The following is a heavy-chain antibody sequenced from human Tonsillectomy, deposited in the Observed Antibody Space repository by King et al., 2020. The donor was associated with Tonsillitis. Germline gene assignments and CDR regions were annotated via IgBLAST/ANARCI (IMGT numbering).Heavy chain of an antibody. CDR1: GFTFSSYA. CDR2: ISGSGGSS. V-gene: IGHV3-23*04. CDR3: AKDKVATMPRDAFDF. J-gene: IGHJ3*01. Sequence: AQLVQSGGGLVQPGGSLRLSCAASGFTFSSYAMSWVRQAPGKGLEWVSGISGSGGSSYSADSVKGRFTISRDNSKNTLYLQMNSLRAEDTAVYYCAKDKVATMPRDAFDFWGQGTMVTVSS. D-gene: IGHD5-12*01.